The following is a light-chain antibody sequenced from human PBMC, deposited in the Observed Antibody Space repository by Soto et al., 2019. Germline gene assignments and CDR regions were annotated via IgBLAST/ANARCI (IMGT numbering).Light chain of an antibody. J-gene: IGKJ1*01. CDR1: QSIGRW. V-gene: IGKV1-5*01. Sequence: DIPMTQSPSTLSASVGDRVIITCRASQSIGRWLAWYQQKPGKAPNLLIYDASSLESGVPSRFSGSGSGTEFTLTISSLQPDDFATYYCQQYNNYLTFGQGTKVEIK. CDR2: DAS. CDR3: QQYNNYLT.